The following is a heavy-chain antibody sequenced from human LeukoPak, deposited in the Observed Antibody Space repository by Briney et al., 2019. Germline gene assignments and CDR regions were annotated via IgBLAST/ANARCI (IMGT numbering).Heavy chain of an antibody. V-gene: IGHV1-69*05. CDR1: GGTFSSYA. D-gene: IGHD2-2*01. Sequence: GASVKVSCKASGGTFSSYAISWVRQAPGQGLEWMGGIIPIFGTANYAQKFQGRVTITTDESTSTAYMELGSLRSEDTAVYYCARSVLGYCSSTSCYPYYYYYMDVWGKGTTVTVSS. CDR3: ARSVLGYCSSTSCYPYYYYYMDV. J-gene: IGHJ6*03. CDR2: IIPIFGTA.